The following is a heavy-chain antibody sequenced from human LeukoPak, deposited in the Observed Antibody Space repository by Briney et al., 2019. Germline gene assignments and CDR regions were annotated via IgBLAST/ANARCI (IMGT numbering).Heavy chain of an antibody. V-gene: IGHV3-74*01. CDR1: GFTFSRYW. D-gene: IGHD3-10*01. CDR3: ARNYGSGYMDV. J-gene: IGHJ6*04. Sequence: PGGSLRLSCAASGFTFSRYWMHWVRQAPGKGLVWVSRINSDGTGTTYADSVKGRFTISRDNAENTLWLQMNSLRAEDTAVYYCARNYGSGYMDVWGKGTTVTVSS. CDR2: INSDGTGT.